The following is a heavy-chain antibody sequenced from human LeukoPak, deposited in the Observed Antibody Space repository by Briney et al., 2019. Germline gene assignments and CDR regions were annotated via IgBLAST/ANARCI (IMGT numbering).Heavy chain of an antibody. D-gene: IGHD2-15*01. Sequence: SVKVSCKASGGTFSSYAISWVRQAPGQGLEWMGGIIPIFGTANYAQKFQGRVTITADESTSTAYMELSSLRSEDTAVYYCARAVGPYCSGGRSNCYPVPQQINYYYYGVDVWGQGTTVTVSS. CDR3: ARAVGPYCSGGRSNCYPVPQQINYYYYGVDV. CDR1: GGTFSSYA. V-gene: IGHV1-69*01. J-gene: IGHJ6*02. CDR2: IIPIFGTA.